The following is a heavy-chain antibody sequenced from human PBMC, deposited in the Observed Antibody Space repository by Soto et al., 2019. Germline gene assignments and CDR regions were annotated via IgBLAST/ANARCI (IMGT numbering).Heavy chain of an antibody. V-gene: IGHV1-8*01. J-gene: IGHJ6*04. CDR2: MNPNSGNT. CDR3: AMWTYYDFWSGYSGWVTRGGDV. CDR1: GYTFTSYD. Sequence: GASVKVSCKASGYTFTSYDINWVRQATGQGLEWMGWMNPNSGNTGYAQKFQGRVTMTRNTSISTAYMELSSLRSEDTAVYYCAMWTYYDFWSGYSGWVTRGGDVWGKGTTVTVSS. D-gene: IGHD3-3*01.